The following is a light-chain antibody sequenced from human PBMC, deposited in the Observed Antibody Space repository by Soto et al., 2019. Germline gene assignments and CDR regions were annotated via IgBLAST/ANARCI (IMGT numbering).Light chain of an antibody. CDR2: DTS. V-gene: IGKV3-20*01. Sequence: EFVLTQSPGTLSLSPGERATLSCRASQSLTNSFIAWYQQKPGQAPRLLIYDTSSRASGIPDRFSGSGSGTDFTLTISRLEPEDFAVFYCQQYGTSEIIFGQGTRLETK. CDR3: QQYGTSEII. CDR1: QSLTNSF. J-gene: IGKJ5*01.